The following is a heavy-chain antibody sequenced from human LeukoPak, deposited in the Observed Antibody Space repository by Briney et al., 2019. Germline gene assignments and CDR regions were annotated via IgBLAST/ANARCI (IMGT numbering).Heavy chain of an antibody. CDR2: ISSSSSTI. Sequence: GGSLRLSCAASGFTVSNNYMNWVRQAPGKGLEWVSYISSSSSTIYYADSVKGRFTISRDNAKNSLYLQMNSLRAEDTAVYYCAREEAYYYDSSGYHDYWGQGTLVTVSS. V-gene: IGHV3-48*04. CDR1: GFTVSNNY. D-gene: IGHD3-22*01. J-gene: IGHJ4*02. CDR3: AREEAYYYDSSGYHDY.